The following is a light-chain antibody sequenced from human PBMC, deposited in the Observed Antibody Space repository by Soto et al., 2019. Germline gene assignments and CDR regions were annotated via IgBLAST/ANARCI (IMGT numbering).Light chain of an antibody. J-gene: IGLJ1*01. Sequence: QSALTQLASGSGLLEPWITISCPGTAGDVGGYNYVSWYQHHPGKAPKLLIYVVSNRPSGVSNRFSGSKSGNTASLTISGLQAEDEADYYCSSYTSSTPYVFGTGTKLTVL. CDR1: AGDVGGYNY. V-gene: IGLV2-14*03. CDR2: VVS. CDR3: SSYTSSTPYV.